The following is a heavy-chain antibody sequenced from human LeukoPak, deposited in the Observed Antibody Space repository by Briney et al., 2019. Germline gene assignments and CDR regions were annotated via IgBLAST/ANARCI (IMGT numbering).Heavy chain of an antibody. CDR2: INPNSGGT. Sequence: ASVKVSCKASGYIFTDYYMHWVRQAPGQELGWMGRINPNSGGTNYAHKFQGRVTMTRDMSTSTVYMELSSLRSEDTAVYYCARGAHVRMYDSNHNCFDPWGQGTLVTVSS. CDR3: ARGAHVRMYDSNHNCFDP. CDR1: GYIFTDYY. V-gene: IGHV1/OR15-1*04. D-gene: IGHD3-22*01. J-gene: IGHJ5*02.